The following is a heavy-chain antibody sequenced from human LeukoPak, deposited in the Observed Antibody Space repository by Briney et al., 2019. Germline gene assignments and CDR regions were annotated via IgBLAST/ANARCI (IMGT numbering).Heavy chain of an antibody. CDR2: VYYSGNT. Sequence: PSETLSLTCNVSGGSISTSSYYWGWIRQPPGKGPEWIGSVYYSGNTYYSPSLKSRVTISVDTSKNQFSLKLSSVTAADTAVYYCARRDARDGYNDYWGQGTLVTVSS. J-gene: IGHJ4*02. V-gene: IGHV4-39*07. D-gene: IGHD5-24*01. CDR1: GGSISTSSYY. CDR3: ARRDARDGYNDY.